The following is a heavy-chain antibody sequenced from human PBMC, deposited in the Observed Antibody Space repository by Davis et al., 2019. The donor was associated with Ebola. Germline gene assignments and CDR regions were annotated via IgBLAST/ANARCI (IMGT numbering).Heavy chain of an antibody. D-gene: IGHD2-2*01. J-gene: IGHJ4*02. CDR2: IRYDGSNK. Sequence: GESLKISCAASGFTFSSYGMHWVRQAPGKGLEWVAFIRYDGSNKYYADSVKGRFTISRDNSKNTLYLQMNSLRAEDTAVYYCARDSSTSLLPDYWGQGTLVTVSS. CDR3: ARDSSTSLLPDY. CDR1: GFTFSSYG. V-gene: IGHV3-30*02.